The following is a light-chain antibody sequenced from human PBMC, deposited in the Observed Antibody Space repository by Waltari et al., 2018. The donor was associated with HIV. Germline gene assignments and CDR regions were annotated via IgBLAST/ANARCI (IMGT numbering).Light chain of an antibody. CDR2: KDK. J-gene: IGLJ3*02. CDR1: AYPDHY. V-gene: IGLV3-25*03. Sequence: YELTQPPSVSVSPGPTAKFHRPGDAYPDHYAHLYQQRPGQAPVLLIYKDKERPSGIPGRFSASSSGTTATLTISGVLEEDEADYYCQSADSSESLGVFGGGTKLTVL. CDR3: QSADSSESLGV.